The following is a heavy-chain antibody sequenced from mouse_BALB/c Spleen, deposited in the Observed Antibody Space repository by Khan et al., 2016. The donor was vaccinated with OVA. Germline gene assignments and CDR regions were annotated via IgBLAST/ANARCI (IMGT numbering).Heavy chain of an antibody. J-gene: IGHJ3*01. V-gene: IGHV1-4*01. CDR2: INPSYGYT. CDR1: GYTFTTYT. D-gene: IGHD2-14*01. CDR3: GREGAYYRSDGWFSY. Sequence: LEESGAELARPGASVKMSCKASGYTFTTYTMHWVQQRPGQGLEWIGYINPSYGYTNYTQKFKDQFTFTADKSSNTAYMQLSSLTSDYSAVYYCGREGAYYRSDGWFSYWGQGTLVTVSA.